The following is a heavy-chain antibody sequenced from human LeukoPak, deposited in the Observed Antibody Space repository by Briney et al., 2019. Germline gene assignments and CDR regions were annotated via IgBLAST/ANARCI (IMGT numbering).Heavy chain of an antibody. CDR3: ASRPHSSGWGIDY. J-gene: IGHJ4*02. CDR1: GGSISRGDYY. Sequence: SETLSLTCTLCGGSISRGDYYWSWIRQPPGKGLERIGYIYYSGSTCYNPSLKSRVTISVDTSKIQFSLKLNSVTAADAAVYYCASRPHSSGWGIDYWGQGTLVTVPS. V-gene: IGHV4-30-4*08. D-gene: IGHD6-19*01. CDR2: IYYSGST.